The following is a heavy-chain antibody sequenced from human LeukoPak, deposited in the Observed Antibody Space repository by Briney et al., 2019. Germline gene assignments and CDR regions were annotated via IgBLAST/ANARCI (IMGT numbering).Heavy chain of an antibody. D-gene: IGHD3-22*01. V-gene: IGHV4-61*02. Sequence: SQTLSLTCTVSGGSISSGSYYWSWIRQPAWKGLEWVGRIYTSGSTNYNPSLKSRVTISVDTSKNQFSLKLSSVTAADTAVYYCAGAFRVVGIEDAFDIWGQGTMVTVSS. J-gene: IGHJ3*02. CDR3: AGAFRVVGIEDAFDI. CDR2: IYTSGST. CDR1: GGSISSGSYY.